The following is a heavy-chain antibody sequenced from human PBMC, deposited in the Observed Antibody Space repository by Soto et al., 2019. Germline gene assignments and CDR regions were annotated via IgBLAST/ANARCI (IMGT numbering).Heavy chain of an antibody. Sequence: GGSLRLSCAASGFTFSSYAMSWFRQAPGKGLEWVGFIRSKAYGGTTEYAASVKGRFTISRDDSKSIAYLQMNSLKTEDTAVYYCSAWGESSDSWFDPWGQGTLVTVPQ. D-gene: IGHD3-16*02. CDR1: GFTFSSYA. CDR2: IRSKAYGGTT. J-gene: IGHJ5*02. V-gene: IGHV3-49*03. CDR3: SAWGESSDSWFDP.